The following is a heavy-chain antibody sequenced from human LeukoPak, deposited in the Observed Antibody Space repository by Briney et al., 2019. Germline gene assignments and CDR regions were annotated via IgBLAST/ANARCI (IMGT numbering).Heavy chain of an antibody. J-gene: IGHJ3*02. D-gene: IGHD2-15*01. V-gene: IGHV3-48*01. CDR2: ISSSSSTI. CDR3: ARDSGYCSGGSCYGGAFDI. Sequence: GGSLRLSCAASGFAFCTYSINWVRQAPGKGLEWVSYISSSSSTIYYADSVKGRFTISRDNAKNSLYLQVNSLRAEDTAVYYCARDSGYCSGGSCYGGAFDIWGQGTMVTVSS. CDR1: GFAFCTYS.